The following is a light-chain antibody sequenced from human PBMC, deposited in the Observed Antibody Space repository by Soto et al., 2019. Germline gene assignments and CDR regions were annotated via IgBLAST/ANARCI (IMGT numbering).Light chain of an antibody. J-gene: IGKJ4*01. CDR3: QQRSNCPLT. CDR1: QRVSSY. V-gene: IGKV3-11*01. Sequence: LVLTQSPATLSLSPGERATLSCRASQRVSSYLAWYQQKPGQAPRLLIYDASNRATGIPARFSGSGSGTDFTLTISSLEPEDFAVYYCQQRSNCPLTFGGGTKVEIK. CDR2: DAS.